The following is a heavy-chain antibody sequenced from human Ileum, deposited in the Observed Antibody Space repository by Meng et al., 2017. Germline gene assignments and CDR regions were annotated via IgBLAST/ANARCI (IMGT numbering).Heavy chain of an antibody. D-gene: IGHD3-10*01. J-gene: IGHJ5*02. V-gene: IGHV4-4*02. CDR2: IDHTGGT. Sequence: QAQLQESGSGLVKPSGTLPRTRAVSGGSISISNWWTWVRQPPGKGLEWFGEIDHTGGTNYNPSLKRRVSISLDKANNHLSLTLTSVTAADTAVYYCATYGSGFTPPLDPWGQGILVTVSS. CDR3: ATYGSGFTPPLDP. CDR1: GGSISISNW.